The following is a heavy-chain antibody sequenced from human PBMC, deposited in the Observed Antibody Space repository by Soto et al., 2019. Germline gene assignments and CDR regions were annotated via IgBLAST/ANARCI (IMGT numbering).Heavy chain of an antibody. D-gene: IGHD3-9*01. CDR1: GFDFSASA. J-gene: IGHJ4*01. CDR3: ARYDTFAH. Sequence: EVQLVESGGALVQPGGSLKLSCAASGFDFSASAMHWVRQATGRRPEWVGRIRSEAHSYATGYAASIRGRFIISRDDSKNTVYLQMNSLQAGDTAVYYCARYDTFAHWGHGTLVTVSS. CDR2: IRSEAHSYAT. V-gene: IGHV3-73*02.